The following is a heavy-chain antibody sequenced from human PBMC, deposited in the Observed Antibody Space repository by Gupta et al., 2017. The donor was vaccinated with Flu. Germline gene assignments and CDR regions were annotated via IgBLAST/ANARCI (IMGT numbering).Heavy chain of an antibody. Sequence: QPQLVQSGGHLVRPGGSVRLSCVASGFTFRDHFMTWIRQAPGKGLGWLAYITSSGGTVFYADSVKGRFTVSRDNAKNSLYLDMGALTADDAATYYCARDRRDLDKGYYYYYMDVWGQGATINVSS. CDR1: GFTFRDHF. V-gene: IGHV3-11*01. D-gene: IGHD3-9*01. CDR3: ARDRRDLDKGYYYYYMDV. J-gene: IGHJ6*03. CDR2: ITSSGGTV.